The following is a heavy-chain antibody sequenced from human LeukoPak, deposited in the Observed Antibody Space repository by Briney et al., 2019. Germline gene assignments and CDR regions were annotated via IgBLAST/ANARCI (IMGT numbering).Heavy chain of an antibody. CDR3: ARDGYYDSSGFYYGMDA. V-gene: IGHV4-34*01. Sequence: SETLSLTCAVYGVSFSGYYWSWIRQPPGKGLEWIGEINHSGSTNYNPSLKSRVTISVDTSKNQFSLKLSSVTAADTAVYYCARDGYYDSSGFYYGMDAWGQGTTVTVSS. CDR1: GVSFSGYY. CDR2: INHSGST. D-gene: IGHD3-22*01. J-gene: IGHJ6*02.